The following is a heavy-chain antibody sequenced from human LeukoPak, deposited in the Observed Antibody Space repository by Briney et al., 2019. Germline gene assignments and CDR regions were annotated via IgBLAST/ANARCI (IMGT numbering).Heavy chain of an antibody. V-gene: IGHV4-4*07. CDR2: IYTSGST. D-gene: IGHD6-13*01. CDR3: ARGIAAAGTYYYYYMDV. Sequence: SETLSLTCTVSGGSISSYYWSWIRQPAGKGLEWIGRIYTSGSTNYNPSLKSRVTMLVDKSKSQFSLKLSSVTAADTAVYYCARGIAAAGTYYYYYMDVWGKGTTVTVSS. J-gene: IGHJ6*03. CDR1: GGSISSYY.